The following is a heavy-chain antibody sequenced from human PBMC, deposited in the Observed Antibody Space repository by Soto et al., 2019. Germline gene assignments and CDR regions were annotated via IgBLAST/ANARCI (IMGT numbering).Heavy chain of an antibody. CDR1: AGSISNYY. CDR3: ARDSDCSGGSCYLRGRGWFDP. J-gene: IGHJ5*02. CDR2: IYYSGST. Sequence: QVQLQESGPGLVKPSETLSLTCTVSAGSISNYYRSWIRQPPGKGLEWIGYIYYSGSTNYNPSLKRRVTISVDTSKNQFSLKLSSVTAADTAVYYCARDSDCSGGSCYLRGRGWFDPWGQGTLVTVSS. D-gene: IGHD2-15*01. V-gene: IGHV4-59*01.